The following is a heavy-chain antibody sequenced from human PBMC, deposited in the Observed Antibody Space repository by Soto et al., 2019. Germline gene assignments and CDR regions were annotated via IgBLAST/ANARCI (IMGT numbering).Heavy chain of an antibody. J-gene: IGHJ4*02. V-gene: IGHV4-59*13. CDR1: GGSISNYY. Sequence: SETLSLTCTVSGGSISNYYWSWIRQPPGKALEWVGYIYYSGSTSYNPSLKSRVTISVDTSKNQFSLKLSSVTAADTAVYYCAFGRDYFVSWGQGALVTVSS. D-gene: IGHD2-15*01. CDR2: IYYSGST. CDR3: AFGRDYFVS.